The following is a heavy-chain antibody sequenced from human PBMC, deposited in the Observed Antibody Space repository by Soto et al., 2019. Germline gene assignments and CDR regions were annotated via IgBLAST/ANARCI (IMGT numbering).Heavy chain of an antibody. V-gene: IGHV3-23*01. J-gene: IGHJ5*02. Sequence: VQLLETGGGLVQPGGSLRLSCAASGFTFSSYAMSWVRQAPGKGLEWVSAISGSGGSTYYADSVKGRFTISRDNSKNTLYLQINSLRAEDTAVYYCAKEGCSGGSCYSGWFDPWGQGTLVTVSS. CDR1: GFTFSSYA. CDR2: ISGSGGST. CDR3: AKEGCSGGSCYSGWFDP. D-gene: IGHD2-15*01.